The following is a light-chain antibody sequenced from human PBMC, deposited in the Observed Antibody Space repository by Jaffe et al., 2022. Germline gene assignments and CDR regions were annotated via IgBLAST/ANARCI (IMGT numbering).Light chain of an antibody. J-gene: IGLJ3*02. CDR2: DNN. CDR3: GTWDSSLSAGV. CDR1: SSNIGTHY. V-gene: IGLV1-51*01. Sequence: QSVLTQPPSVSAAPGQKVIISCSGSSSNIGTHYVSWYQQLPGTAPRLLIYDNNKRPSRIPDRFSGSKSGTSATLGITGLQTGDEADYYCGTWDSSLSAGVFGAGTKLTVL.